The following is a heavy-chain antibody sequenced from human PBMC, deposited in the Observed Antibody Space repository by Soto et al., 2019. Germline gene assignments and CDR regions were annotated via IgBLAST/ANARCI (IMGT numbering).Heavy chain of an antibody. V-gene: IGHV1-18*01. D-gene: IGHD1-26*01. CDR2: ISAYNGNT. CDR1: GYTFTSYG. Sequence: QVQLVQSGAEVKKPWASVKVSCKASGYTFTSYGISWVRQAPGQGLEWMGWISAYNGNTNYAQKLQGRVSMTTDTYTSTAYMERRSLRSDDTDVYYCASGILLAGPTTPDYWGQGTLVPVAS. J-gene: IGHJ4*02. CDR3: ASGILLAGPTTPDY.